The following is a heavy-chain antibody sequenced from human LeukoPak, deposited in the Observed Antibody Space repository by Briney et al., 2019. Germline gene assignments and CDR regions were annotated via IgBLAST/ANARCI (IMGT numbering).Heavy chain of an antibody. CDR3: VRSSAAAKYYFDY. D-gene: IGHD6-13*01. Sequence: AGGSLRLSCAASGSIFSRHSMHWVRQAPGKGLQWVALISYDGGNEYFADSVKGRFTISRDNSRNTLSLQVNSLRLEDTAVYYCVRSSAAAKYYFDYWGQGTLVTVSS. CDR1: GSIFSRHS. V-gene: IGHV3-30-3*01. J-gene: IGHJ4*02. CDR2: ISYDGGNE.